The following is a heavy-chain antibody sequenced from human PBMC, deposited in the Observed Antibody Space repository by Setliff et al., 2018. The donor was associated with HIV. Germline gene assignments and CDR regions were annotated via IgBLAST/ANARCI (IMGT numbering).Heavy chain of an antibody. CDR3: ARDRRFLSGLPGLGAINV. CDR1: GFTFTDYW. Sequence: GGSLRLSCAASGFTFTDYWMSWVRQAPGKGLVWVARITNDGSTTTYADSVKGRFSISRDNAKNTLYLQMNSLRAEDTAVYYCARDRRFLSGLPGLGAINVWGQGTMVTVSS. CDR2: ITNDGSTT. D-gene: IGHD3-3*01. J-gene: IGHJ3*01. V-gene: IGHV3-74*01.